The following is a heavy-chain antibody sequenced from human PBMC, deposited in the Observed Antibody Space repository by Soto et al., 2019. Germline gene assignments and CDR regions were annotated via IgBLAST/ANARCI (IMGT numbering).Heavy chain of an antibody. CDR3: ARDYYDSSGYWGPGAFDI. Sequence: SETLSLTCTVSGGSISSYYWSWIRQPPGKXLEWIGYIYYSGSTNYNPSLKSRVTISVDTSKNQFSLKLSSVTAADTAVYYCARDYYDSSGYWGPGAFDIWGQGTMVTVSS. CDR1: GGSISSYY. CDR2: IYYSGST. J-gene: IGHJ3*02. V-gene: IGHV4-59*01. D-gene: IGHD3-22*01.